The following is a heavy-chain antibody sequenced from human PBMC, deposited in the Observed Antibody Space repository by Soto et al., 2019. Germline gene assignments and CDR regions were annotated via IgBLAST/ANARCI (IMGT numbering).Heavy chain of an antibody. CDR2: IYHSGST. Sequence: KPSETLSLTCAVSGYFISSVYYWGWIRQPPGKGLEWIGSIYHSGSTYYNPSLKSRVTISVDTSKNQFSLKLSSVTAAGTAVYYCASDGGPYYFDYWGQGTLVTVSS. J-gene: IGHJ4*02. CDR1: GYFISSVYY. V-gene: IGHV4-38-2*01. CDR3: ASDGGPYYFDY.